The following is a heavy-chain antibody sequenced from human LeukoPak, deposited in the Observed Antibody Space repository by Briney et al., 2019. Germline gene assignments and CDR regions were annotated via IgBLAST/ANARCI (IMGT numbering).Heavy chain of an antibody. Sequence: SETLSLTCTVSGGSISSGDYYWSWIRQPPGKGLEWIGEINHSGSTNYNPSLKSRVTISVDTSKNQFSLKLSSVTAADTAVYYCARVSTVVTDQDYWGQGTLVTVSS. CDR2: INHSGST. CDR3: ARVSTVVTDQDY. CDR1: GGSISSGDYY. J-gene: IGHJ4*02. D-gene: IGHD4-23*01. V-gene: IGHV4-39*07.